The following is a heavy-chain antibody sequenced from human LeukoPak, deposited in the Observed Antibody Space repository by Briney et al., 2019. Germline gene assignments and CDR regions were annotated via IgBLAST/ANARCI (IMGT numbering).Heavy chain of an antibody. CDR2: ISSNGDTT. Sequence: PGGSLRLSCAASGFTFSSFAMHWVRQAPGKRLEFVSAISSNGDTTFYANSVKGRFTISRDNSKSTLYLQMGSPRAEDMAVYYCARVWNFNRFDAFDVWGQGTMVTVSS. V-gene: IGHV3-64*01. CDR1: GFTFSSFA. CDR3: ARVWNFNRFDAFDV. J-gene: IGHJ3*01. D-gene: IGHD1-7*01.